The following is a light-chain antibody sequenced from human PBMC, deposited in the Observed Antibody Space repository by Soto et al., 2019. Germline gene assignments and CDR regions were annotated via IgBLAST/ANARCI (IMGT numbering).Light chain of an antibody. CDR3: CSYAGSSPYV. V-gene: IGLV2-23*01. Sequence: QSALTQPASVSGSPGQSITISCTGTSSDVGSYNLVSWYKQHPGKAPKLMIYEGSKRPSGVSNRFSGSKSGNTASLTISGLQAEDEADYYCCSYAGSSPYVFGTGTKLTVL. J-gene: IGLJ1*01. CDR2: EGS. CDR1: SSDVGSYNL.